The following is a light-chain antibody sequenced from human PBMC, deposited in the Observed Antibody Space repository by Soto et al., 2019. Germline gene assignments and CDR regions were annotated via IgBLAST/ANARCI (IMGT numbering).Light chain of an antibody. V-gene: IGKV3-11*01. Sequence: EIVLTQSPATLSLSPGERATLSCRASQSVSSYLAWYQQKPAQDPRLLIYDASTRATGIPARFSGSGSVTDFTLTISSLEPEDFAVYYCQQRQTFGQGTKLEIK. J-gene: IGKJ2*01. CDR1: QSVSSY. CDR2: DAS. CDR3: QQRQT.